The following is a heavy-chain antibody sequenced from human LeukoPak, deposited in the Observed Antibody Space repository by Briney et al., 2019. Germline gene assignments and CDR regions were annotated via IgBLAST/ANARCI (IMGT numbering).Heavy chain of an antibody. V-gene: IGHV5-51*01. CDR1: GYSFTHYW. CDR2: IYPGDSDT. J-gene: IGHJ3*02. Sequence: GESLKISCKGSGYSFTHYWIVWVRQMPGKGLEWVGIIYPGDSDTRYSPSFQGQVTISADTSISTAYLQWSSLKASDTAMYYCARRRYFDWCDDFDIWGQGTMVTVSS. D-gene: IGHD3-9*01. CDR3: ARRRYFDWCDDFDI.